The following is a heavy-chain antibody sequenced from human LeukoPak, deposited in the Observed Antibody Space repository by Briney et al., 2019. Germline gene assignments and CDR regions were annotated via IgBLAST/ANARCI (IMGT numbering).Heavy chain of an antibody. J-gene: IGHJ5*02. CDR1: GGSFSSSSFF. D-gene: IGHD5-24*01. Sequence: PSETLSLTCTVSGGSFSSSSFFWGWIRQSPGKGLEWIGSIFYSGSTYYNPSLKSRVTISVDTSKNQFSLSLTSVTAADTAVDYCARDPGENYPYNWFDPWGQGTLVTVSS. CDR2: IFYSGST. CDR3: ARDPGENYPYNWFDP. V-gene: IGHV4-39*07.